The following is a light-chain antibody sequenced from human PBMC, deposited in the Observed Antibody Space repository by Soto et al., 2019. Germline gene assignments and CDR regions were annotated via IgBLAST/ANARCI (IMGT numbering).Light chain of an antibody. Sequence: QCVLTQPASVSGSPGQSITISCTGTSSDVGGYNYVSWYQQHPGKAPKLMIYEVSNRPSGDSDRFSGSKSGNTASLTISGLQAEDEADYYCSSYTSSSTPYVFGSGTKVTVL. CDR1: SSDVGGYNY. V-gene: IGLV2-14*03. CDR3: SSYTSSSTPYV. J-gene: IGLJ1*01. CDR2: EVS.